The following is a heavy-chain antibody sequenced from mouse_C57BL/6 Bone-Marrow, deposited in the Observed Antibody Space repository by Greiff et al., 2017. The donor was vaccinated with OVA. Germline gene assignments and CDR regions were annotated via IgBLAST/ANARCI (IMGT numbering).Heavy chain of an antibody. V-gene: IGHV1-50*01. J-gene: IGHJ2*01. Sequence: QVQLKQPGAELVKPGASVKLSCKASGYTFTSYWMQWVKQRPGQGLEWIGEIDPSDSYTNYNQKFKGKATLTVDTSSSTAYMQLSSLTSEDSAVYYCARAGGNSYFDYWGQGTTLTVSS. D-gene: IGHD2-1*01. CDR1: GYTFTSYW. CDR2: IDPSDSYT. CDR3: ARAGGNSYFDY.